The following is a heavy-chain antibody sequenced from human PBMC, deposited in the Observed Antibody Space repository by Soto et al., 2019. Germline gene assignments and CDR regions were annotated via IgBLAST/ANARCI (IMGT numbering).Heavy chain of an antibody. V-gene: IGHV4-59*01. J-gene: IGHJ4*02. CDR1: GGSISSYY. Sequence: SETLFLTCTVSGGSISSYYWSWIRQPPGKGLEWIGYIYYSGSTNYNPSLKSRVTISVDTSKNQFSLKLSSVTAADTAVYYCASEWAGQRWEPRTGFFDYWGQGTLVTVSS. CDR3: ASEWAGQRWEPRTGFFDY. CDR2: IYYSGST. D-gene: IGHD1-26*01.